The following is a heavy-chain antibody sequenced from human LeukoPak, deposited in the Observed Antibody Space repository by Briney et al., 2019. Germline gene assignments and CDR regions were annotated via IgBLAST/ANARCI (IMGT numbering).Heavy chain of an antibody. Sequence: SETLSLTCTVSGGSISSYYWSWIRQPPGKGLEWIAYLFYSGSTNYNPSLKSRVTISVDTSKNQFSLKLSSVTAADTAVYYCARRYYDILTGYSAIDYWGQGTLVTVSS. CDR2: LFYSGST. CDR3: ARRYYDILTGYSAIDY. V-gene: IGHV4-59*12. J-gene: IGHJ4*02. CDR1: GGSISSYY. D-gene: IGHD3-9*01.